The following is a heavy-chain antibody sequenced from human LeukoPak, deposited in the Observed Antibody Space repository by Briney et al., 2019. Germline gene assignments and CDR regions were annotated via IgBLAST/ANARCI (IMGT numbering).Heavy chain of an antibody. CDR2: ISGSSSYI. J-gene: IGHJ3*02. CDR3: ARENSSSWLIDAFDI. CDR1: GFTFSSYS. D-gene: IGHD6-13*01. Sequence: GGSLRLSCAASGFTFSSYSMNWVRQAPGKGLEWVSSISGSSSYIYYADSVKGRFTISRDNAKNSLYLQMNSLRAEDTAVYYCARENSSSWLIDAFDIWGQGTMVTVSS. V-gene: IGHV3-21*01.